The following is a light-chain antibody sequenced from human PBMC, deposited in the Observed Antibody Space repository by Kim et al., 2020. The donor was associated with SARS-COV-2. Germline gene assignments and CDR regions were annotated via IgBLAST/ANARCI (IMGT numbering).Light chain of an antibody. CDR3: GTWDSSLSSYV. CDR2: DNY. Sequence: GQRVTSPCSGRPSSIGNNYVTWYQQFPGAAPKLLIYDNYRRPSGIPDRFSGSKSGTSAILGITGLQTGDEADYYCGTWDSSLSSYVFGTGTKVTVL. J-gene: IGLJ1*01. V-gene: IGLV1-51*01. CDR1: PSSIGNNY.